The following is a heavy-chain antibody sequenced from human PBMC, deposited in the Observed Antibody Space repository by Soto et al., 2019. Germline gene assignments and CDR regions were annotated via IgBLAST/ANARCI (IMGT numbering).Heavy chain of an antibody. D-gene: IGHD2-2*01. Sequence: QLHLQESGPGLVKPSETLSLTSTVSGGSISGSSFCWGWNRQPPGKGLEWNGRIYYSGSTYYNPSLMSRVAISVDTSKNQFSLKLSSVTAVDTALYYCARLDYTTSCSYWGQGTLVTVSS. CDR1: GGSISGSSFC. V-gene: IGHV4-39*01. J-gene: IGHJ4*02. CDR2: IYYSGST. CDR3: ARLDYTTSCSY.